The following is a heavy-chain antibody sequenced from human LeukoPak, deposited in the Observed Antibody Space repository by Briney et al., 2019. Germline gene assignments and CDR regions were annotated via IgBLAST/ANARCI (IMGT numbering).Heavy chain of an antibody. V-gene: IGHV4-39*02. J-gene: IGHJ4*02. CDR1: GDTLSSCSYF. CDR3: ARLWPRSSSGYYYY. CDR2: IGDCGST. Sequence: SETLSLTCTVSGDTLSSCSYFWGWIRQPPGQGLDWIGSIGDCGSTYYNPSLKSRVTISVDTSKNHFSLRLSSVAAADTAVYYCARLWPRSSSGYYYYWGQGTLVTVSS. D-gene: IGHD3-22*01.